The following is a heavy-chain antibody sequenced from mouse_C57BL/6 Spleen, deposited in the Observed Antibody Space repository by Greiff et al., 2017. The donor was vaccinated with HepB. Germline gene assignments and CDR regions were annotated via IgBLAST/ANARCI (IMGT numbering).Heavy chain of an antibody. J-gene: IGHJ4*01. D-gene: IGHD1-1*01. CDR1: GFTFSDYG. V-gene: IGHV5-17*01. CDR2: ISSGSSTI. Sequence: EVKVVESGGGLVKPGGSLKLSCAASGFTFSDYGMHWVRQAPEKGLEWVAYISSGSSTIYYADTVKGRFTISRDNAKNTLFLQMTSLRSEDTAMYYCARPDYYGSRYAMDYWGQGTSVTVSS. CDR3: ARPDYYGSRYAMDY.